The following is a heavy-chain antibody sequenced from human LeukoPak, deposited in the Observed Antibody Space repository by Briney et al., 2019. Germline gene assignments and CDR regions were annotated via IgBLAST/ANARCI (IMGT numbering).Heavy chain of an antibody. Sequence: GSSVRVSCKASGYTFTGYYMHWVRQAPGQPLEWIGWISPYICNTNYVQKFQAKVTITTVTSTSTAYMELTNMRSDDTALYYCATEGGWQPTDYGDHVYWGQGTLVTVSS. V-gene: IGHV1-18*04. J-gene: IGHJ4*02. D-gene: IGHD4-17*01. CDR3: ATEGGWQPTDYGDHVY. CDR1: GYTFTGYY. CDR2: ISPYICNT.